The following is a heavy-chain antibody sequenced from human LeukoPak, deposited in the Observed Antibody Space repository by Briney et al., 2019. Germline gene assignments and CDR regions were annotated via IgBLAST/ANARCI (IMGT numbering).Heavy chain of an antibody. CDR2: ISSSGSTI. D-gene: IGHD3-3*01. Sequence: GESLRLSCAASGFTFSDYYMSWIRQAPGKGLEWVSYISSSGSTIYYADSVKGRFTISRDNAKNSLYLQMNSLRAEDTAVYYCAREITIFSDAFDIWGQGTMVTVSS. J-gene: IGHJ3*02. CDR3: AREITIFSDAFDI. V-gene: IGHV3-11*01. CDR1: GFTFSDYY.